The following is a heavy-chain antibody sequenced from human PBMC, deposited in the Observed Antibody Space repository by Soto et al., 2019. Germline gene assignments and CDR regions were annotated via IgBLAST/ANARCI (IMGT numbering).Heavy chain of an antibody. J-gene: IGHJ6*02. V-gene: IGHV1-8*01. Sequence: ASVKVSCKASGYTFSGYDINWVRQATGQGLERMRWVSPDSGSTGYAGIFQGRVTMTWDRSTTTAYMDLNSLRAEDTALYFCAKDYIRYYDAVVDYYGMDVWGQGTTVTVSS. D-gene: IGHD3-3*01. CDR2: VSPDSGST. CDR3: AKDYIRYYDAVVDYYGMDV. CDR1: GYTFSGYD.